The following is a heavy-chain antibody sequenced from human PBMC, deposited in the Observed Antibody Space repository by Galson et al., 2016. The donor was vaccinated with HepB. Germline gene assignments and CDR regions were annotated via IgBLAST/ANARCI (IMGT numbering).Heavy chain of an antibody. V-gene: IGHV4-31*03. D-gene: IGHD1-26*01. CDR1: GGSISSGGYY. CDR3: ARRGGSYLDY. J-gene: IGHJ4*02. Sequence: LSLTCTVSGGSISSGGYYWSWIRQHPGKGLEWIGYIYHCGSTYYNPSLKSRVTISVDTSKNQFSLKLSSVTAADTAMYYCARRGGSYLDYWGQGTLVTVSS. CDR2: IYHCGST.